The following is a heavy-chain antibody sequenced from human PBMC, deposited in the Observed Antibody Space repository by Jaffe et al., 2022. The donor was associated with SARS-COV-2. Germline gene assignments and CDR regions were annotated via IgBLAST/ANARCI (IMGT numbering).Heavy chain of an antibody. CDR2: INPDGSAS. V-gene: IGHV3-7*01. J-gene: IGHJ4*02. CDR1: GFIFSTDW. D-gene: IGHD2-15*01. Sequence: EVQLVESGGALVQPGGYLRLSCAASGFIFSTDWMNWVRQAPGKGLEWVANINPDGSASFYVDSVKGRFTIFRDNPKNSVYLEMTSLRPDDTAVYYCFSGGGYWGQGTPVTVSS. CDR3: FSGGGY.